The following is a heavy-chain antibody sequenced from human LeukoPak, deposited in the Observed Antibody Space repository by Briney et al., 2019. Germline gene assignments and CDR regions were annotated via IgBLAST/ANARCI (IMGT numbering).Heavy chain of an antibody. CDR2: IYPGDSDT. D-gene: IGHD5-12*01. J-gene: IGHJ4*02. V-gene: IGHV5-51*01. CDR3: ARLRGRGYGQERVFDY. Sequence: GESLKISCKVSGDNFASYRIGWVRQMPGKGLEWMGIIYPGDSDTRYSPSFQGQVTISADKSISTAYLQWSSLKASDTAMYYCARLRGRGYGQERVFDYWGQGTLVTVSS. CDR1: GDNFASYR.